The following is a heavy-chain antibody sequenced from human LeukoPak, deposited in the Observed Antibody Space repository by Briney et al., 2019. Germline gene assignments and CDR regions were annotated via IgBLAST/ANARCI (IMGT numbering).Heavy chain of an antibody. CDR3: ARGNDYGN. CDR1: GGSFSGYY. J-gene: IGHJ4*02. D-gene: IGHD4-17*01. V-gene: IGHV4-34*01. Sequence: SETLSLTCAVYGGSFSGYYWSWIRQPRGKGLEWIGEINHSGSTNYNPSLKSRVTISVDTSKNQFSLKLSSVTAADTAVYYCARGNDYGNWGQGTLVTVSS. CDR2: INHSGST.